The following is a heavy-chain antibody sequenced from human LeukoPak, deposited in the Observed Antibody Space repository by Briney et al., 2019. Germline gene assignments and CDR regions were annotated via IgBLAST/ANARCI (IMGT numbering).Heavy chain of an antibody. CDR1: GGSFSGYY. Sequence: SPSETLSLTCAVYGGSFSGYYWSWIRQPPGKGLEWIGEINHSGSTNYNPSLKSRVTISVDTSKNQFSLKLSSVTAADTAVYYCARVRAYGDDYWGQGTLVTVSS. CDR3: ARVRAYGDDY. D-gene: IGHD4-17*01. CDR2: INHSGST. J-gene: IGHJ4*02. V-gene: IGHV4-34*01.